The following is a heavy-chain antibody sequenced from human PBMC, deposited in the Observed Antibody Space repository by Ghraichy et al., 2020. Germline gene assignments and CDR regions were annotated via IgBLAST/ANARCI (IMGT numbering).Heavy chain of an antibody. D-gene: IGHD3-10*01. J-gene: IGHJ4*02. Sequence: ETLSLTCAVYGGSFSGYYWSWIRQPPGKGLEWIGEINHSGSTNYNPSLKSRVTISVDTSKNQFSLKLSSVTAADTAVYYCARGTYYYGSGSYYNSSGFRFDYWGQGTLVTVSS. CDR3: ARGTYYYGSGSYYNSSGFRFDY. CDR1: GGSFSGYY. V-gene: IGHV4-34*01. CDR2: INHSGST.